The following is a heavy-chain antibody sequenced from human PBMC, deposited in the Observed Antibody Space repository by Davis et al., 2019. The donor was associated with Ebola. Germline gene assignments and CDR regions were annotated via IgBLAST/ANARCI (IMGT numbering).Heavy chain of an antibody. CDR3: ARGLTGDYYYYYYMDV. V-gene: IGHV4-34*01. Sequence: SETLSLTCTVSGGSISSYYWSWIRQPPGKGLEWIGEINHSGSTNYNPSLKSRVTISVDTSKNQFSLKLSSVTAADTAVYYCARGLTGDYYYYYYMDVWGKGTTVIVSS. CDR2: INHSGST. J-gene: IGHJ6*03. D-gene: IGHD7-27*01. CDR1: GGSISSYY.